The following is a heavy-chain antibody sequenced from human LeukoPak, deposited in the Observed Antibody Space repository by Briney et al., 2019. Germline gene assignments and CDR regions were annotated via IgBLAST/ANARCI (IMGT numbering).Heavy chain of an antibody. V-gene: IGHV3-43*02. Sequence: HPGGSLRLSCAASGFTFDDYAMHWVRQAPGKGLEWVSLISGDGGSTYYADSVQGRFTISRDNSKNSLYLQMNSLRTEDTALYYCAKGKGRYYGSGSYGRWFDPWGQGTLVTVSS. D-gene: IGHD3-10*01. CDR1: GFTFDDYA. CDR2: ISGDGGST. CDR3: AKGKGRYYGSGSYGRWFDP. J-gene: IGHJ5*02.